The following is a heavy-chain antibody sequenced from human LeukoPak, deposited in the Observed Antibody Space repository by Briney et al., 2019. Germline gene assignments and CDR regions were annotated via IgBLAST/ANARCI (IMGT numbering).Heavy chain of an antibody. V-gene: IGHV4-61*02. J-gene: IGHJ6*03. CDR1: GGSISSGSYY. CDR3: ARELQLWSRYYYYYMDV. CDR2: IYTSGST. D-gene: IGHD5-18*01. Sequence: SETLSLTCTVSGGSISSGSYYWSWIRQPAGKGLEWIGRIYTSGSTNYNPSLKGRVTISVDTSKNQFSMKLSSVTAADTAVYYCARELQLWSRYYYYYMDVWGKGTTVTVSS.